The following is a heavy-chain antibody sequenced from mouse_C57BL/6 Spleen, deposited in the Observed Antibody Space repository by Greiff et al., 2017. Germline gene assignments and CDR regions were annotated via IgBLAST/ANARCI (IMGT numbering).Heavy chain of an antibody. CDR1: GFTFSDYG. V-gene: IGHV5-17*01. J-gene: IGHJ1*03. CDR2: ISSGSSTI. D-gene: IGHD2-5*01. Sequence: EVKLVESGGGLVKPGGSLKLSCAASGFTFSDYGMHWVRQAPEKGLEWVAYISSGSSTIYYADTVKGRFTISSDNAKNTLFLQMTSRRSEDTAMYYCARSYYSNYVWYFDVWGTGTTVTVSS. CDR3: ARSYYSNYVWYFDV.